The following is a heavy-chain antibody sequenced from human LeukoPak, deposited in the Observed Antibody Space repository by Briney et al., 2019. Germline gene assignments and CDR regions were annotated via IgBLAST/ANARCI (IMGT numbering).Heavy chain of an antibody. Sequence: GGSLRLSCAASGFTFSSYSMNWVRQAPGKWLEWASSISSSSSYIYYAYSVKGRFTISRDNAKNSLYLQMNSLRAEDTAVYYCARRGYSYGYFDYWGQGTLVTVSS. CDR2: ISSSSSYI. V-gene: IGHV3-21*01. CDR3: ARRGYSYGYFDY. CDR1: GFTFSSYS. J-gene: IGHJ4*02. D-gene: IGHD5-18*01.